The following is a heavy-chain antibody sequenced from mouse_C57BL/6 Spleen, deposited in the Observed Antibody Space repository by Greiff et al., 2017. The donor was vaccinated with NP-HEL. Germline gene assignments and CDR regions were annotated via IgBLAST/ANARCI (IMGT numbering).Heavy chain of an antibody. CDR1: GFTFSSYA. V-gene: IGHV5-9-1*02. J-gene: IGHJ1*03. Sequence: EVKLVESGEGLVKPGGSLKLSCAASGFTFSSYAMSWVRQTPEKRLEWVAYISSGGDYTYYADTVKGRFTITRDNARKTLYLQMSSLKSEDTAMYYCTRERNYYGSSLYWYFDVWGTGTTVTVSS. CDR3: TRERNYYGSSLYWYFDV. CDR2: ISSGGDYT. D-gene: IGHD1-1*01.